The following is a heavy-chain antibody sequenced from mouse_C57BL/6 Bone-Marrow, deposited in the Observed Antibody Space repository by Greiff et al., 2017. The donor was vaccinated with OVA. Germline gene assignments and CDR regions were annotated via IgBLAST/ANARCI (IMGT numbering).Heavy chain of an antibody. CDR2: IYPGDGDT. CDR1: GYAFSSYW. J-gene: IGHJ4*01. CDR3: ARRRSGYAMDY. V-gene: IGHV1-80*01. D-gene: IGHD3-2*02. Sequence: VQLQQSGAELVKPGASVKISCKASGYAFSSYWMNWVKQRPGKGLEWIGQIYPGDGDTNYNGKFKGKATLTADKSSSTAYMQLSSLTSEDSAVYFCARRRSGYAMDYWGQGTSVTVSS.